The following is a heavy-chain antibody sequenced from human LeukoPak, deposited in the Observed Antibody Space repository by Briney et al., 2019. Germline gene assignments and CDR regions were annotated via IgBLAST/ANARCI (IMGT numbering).Heavy chain of an antibody. Sequence: ASVKVSCKASGYTFTSCDINWVRQATGQGLEWMGWMNPNSGNTGYAQKFQGRVTMTRNTSISTAYMELSSLRSEDTAVYYCARVGILSSYYDQTQCYFDYWGQGTLVTVSS. V-gene: IGHV1-8*01. CDR1: GYTFTSCD. D-gene: IGHD3-22*01. CDR3: ARVGILSSYYDQTQCYFDY. J-gene: IGHJ4*02. CDR2: MNPNSGNT.